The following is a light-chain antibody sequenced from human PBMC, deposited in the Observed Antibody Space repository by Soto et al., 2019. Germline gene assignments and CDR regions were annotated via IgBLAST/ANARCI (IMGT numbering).Light chain of an antibody. J-gene: IGKJ2*01. CDR3: QQSNNWPYT. V-gene: IGKV3-15*01. CDR1: QSVRDN. Sequence: IVMTQSPATLSVSPGERVILSCRASQSVRDNLAWYQQKPGQAPRLLIYGASTRATTIPARFSGSGSGTEFTLTISSLQSEDFAVYYCQQSNNWPYTFGQGTRLDIK. CDR2: GAS.